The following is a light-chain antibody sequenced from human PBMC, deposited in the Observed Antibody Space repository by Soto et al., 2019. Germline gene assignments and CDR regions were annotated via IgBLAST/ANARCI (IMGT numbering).Light chain of an antibody. CDR1: ERIYSAY. J-gene: IGKJ5*01. CDR2: GTS. V-gene: IGKV3-20*01. Sequence: EVVLTQSPGTLPLSRGERATVSCRASERIYSAYLGWYQQKPGQAPRLLIYGTSSRATGIPDRFSGSGSGTDFTLTISRLEPEDFAVYYCQQYGNSPITFGQGTRLEIK. CDR3: QQYGNSPIT.